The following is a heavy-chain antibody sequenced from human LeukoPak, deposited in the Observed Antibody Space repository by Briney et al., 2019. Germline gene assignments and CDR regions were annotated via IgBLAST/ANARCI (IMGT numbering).Heavy chain of an antibody. J-gene: IGHJ4*02. V-gene: IGHV4-34*01. Sequence: SETLSLTCAVYGGSFSGYYWSWIRQPPGKGLEWIGEINHSGSTNYNPSLKSRVTISVDTSKNQFSLKLSSVTAADTAVYYCARAPPYFFDYWGQGTLVTVSS. D-gene: IGHD2-21*01. CDR1: GGSFSGYY. CDR3: ARAPPYFFDY. CDR2: INHSGST.